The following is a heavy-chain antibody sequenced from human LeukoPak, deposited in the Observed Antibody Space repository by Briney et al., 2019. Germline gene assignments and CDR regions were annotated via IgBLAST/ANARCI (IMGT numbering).Heavy chain of an antibody. CDR3: ARSLFWDILAPGAFDI. Sequence: GGSLRLSCAASGFNFSNYEMNWVRQAPGKGLEWVSYISNSGSTIYYADSVKGRFTISRDNAKKSLYLQMKSLRAEDTAVYYCARSLFWDILAPGAFDIWGQGTMVTVSS. CDR1: GFNFSNYE. J-gene: IGHJ3*02. CDR2: ISNSGSTI. D-gene: IGHD3-9*01. V-gene: IGHV3-48*03.